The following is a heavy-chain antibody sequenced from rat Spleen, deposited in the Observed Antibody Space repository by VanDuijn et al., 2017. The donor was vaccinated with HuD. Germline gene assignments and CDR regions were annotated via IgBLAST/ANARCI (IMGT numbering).Heavy chain of an antibody. CDR2: ISTGGANT. CDR1: GFIFSNYY. CDR3: ARHGVYNNYGWFAY. D-gene: IGHD1-10*01. J-gene: IGHJ2*01. V-gene: IGHV5-25*01. Sequence: EVQLVESGGGLVQPGRSMRLSCAASGFIFSNYYMVWVRQAPTKGLEWVASISTGGANTHYRDSVKGRFTISRDHAKSTLYLQMDSLRSEDTATYYCARHGVYNNYGWFAYWGQGVMVTVSS.